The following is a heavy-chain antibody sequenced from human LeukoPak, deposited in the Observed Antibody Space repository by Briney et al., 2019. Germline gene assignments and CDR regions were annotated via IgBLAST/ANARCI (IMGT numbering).Heavy chain of an antibody. D-gene: IGHD2-2*01. Sequence: PGGSLRLSCAASGLIVSNNYMSWVRQAPGKGLEWVSTVYSGGHTYYADSVKGRFTISRDKSKNTLYLQMSSLRAEDTAVYYCARGIRDCSRTTCYQPFDYWGQGALVTVSS. J-gene: IGHJ4*02. CDR2: VYSGGHT. CDR1: GLIVSNNY. CDR3: ARGIRDCSRTTCYQPFDY. V-gene: IGHV3-53*01.